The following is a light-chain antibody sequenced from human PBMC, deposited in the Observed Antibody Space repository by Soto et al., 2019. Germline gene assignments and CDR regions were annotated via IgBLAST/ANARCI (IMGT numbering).Light chain of an antibody. Sequence: EIVLTQSPATLSLSPGERATLSCRASQSVSSYLAWYQQKPGQAPRLLIYDASNRATGIPARFSGSGSGTDFTLTISSLEPEDFAVYYCQQRSNWPPPLTFGPGTKVYIK. CDR3: QQRSNWPPPLT. CDR1: QSVSSY. CDR2: DAS. V-gene: IGKV3-11*01. J-gene: IGKJ3*01.